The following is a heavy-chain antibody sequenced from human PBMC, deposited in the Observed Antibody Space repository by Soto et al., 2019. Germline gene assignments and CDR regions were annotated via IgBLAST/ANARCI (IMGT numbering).Heavy chain of an antibody. V-gene: IGHV3-30*18. D-gene: IGHD2-15*01. CDR1: GVTFSSYG. CDR3: AKDQDGGSVYYYYGMDV. CDR2: ISYDGSNK. Sequence: RSLRRSCAASGVTFSSYGMPWFRQAPGKGLEWVAVISYDGSNKYYADSVKGRFTISRDNSKNTLYLQMNSLRAEDTAVYYCAKDQDGGSVYYYYGMDVWGQGTTVTVSS. J-gene: IGHJ6*02.